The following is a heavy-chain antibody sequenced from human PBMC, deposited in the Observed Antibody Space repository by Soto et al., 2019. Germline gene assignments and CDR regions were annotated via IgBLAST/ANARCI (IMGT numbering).Heavy chain of an antibody. J-gene: IGHJ6*02. CDR3: AREIGWSAVVPAASPPGTVYGMDV. V-gene: IGHV1-46*01. D-gene: IGHD2-2*01. CDR1: GSTFTSYY. Sequence: GASVKVSCTASGSTFTSYYMHWVRQAPGQGLEWMGIINPSGGSTSYAQKFQGRVTMTRDTSTSTVYMELSSLRSEDTAVYYCAREIGWSAVVPAASPPGTVYGMDVWGQGTTVTVSS. CDR2: INPSGGST.